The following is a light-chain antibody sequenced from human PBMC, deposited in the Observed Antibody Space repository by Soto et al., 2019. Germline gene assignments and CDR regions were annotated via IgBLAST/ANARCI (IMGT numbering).Light chain of an antibody. V-gene: IGLV2-8*01. CDR3: TSYTDNNIYV. CDR1: SSDVGNYNY. J-gene: IGLJ1*01. Sequence: QSALTQPPSASGSPGQSVTISCTGSSSDVGNYNYVSWYQQHPGKAPKLMIYEVIKRPSGVPARFSGSKSGNTASLTVSGLQAEDEADYYCTSYTDNNIYVFGSGTKLTVL. CDR2: EVI.